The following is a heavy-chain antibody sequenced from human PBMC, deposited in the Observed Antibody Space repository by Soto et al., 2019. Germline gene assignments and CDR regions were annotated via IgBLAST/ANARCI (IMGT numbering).Heavy chain of an antibody. V-gene: IGHV4-59*08. CDR3: PSRQGGHFAF. D-gene: IGHD2-15*01. CDR1: GGSISSYY. Sequence: TPETLSLTCSVSGGSISSYYWSWIRQPPGKGLEWIGYIYYSGSTNYNPSLKSQVTISVDTSKNQFSLKLSSVTAADTAGDYCPSRQGGHFAFWGKGNLVTVCS. CDR2: IYYSGST. J-gene: IGHJ4*02.